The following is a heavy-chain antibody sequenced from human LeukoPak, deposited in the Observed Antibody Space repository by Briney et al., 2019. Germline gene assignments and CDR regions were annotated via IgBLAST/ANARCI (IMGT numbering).Heavy chain of an antibody. CDR3: GRDKAEAVYYFDY. CDR2: ISAYNGDT. J-gene: IGHJ4*02. D-gene: IGHD6-13*01. CDR1: GYSFTTFG. Sequence: GASVKVSCKASGYSFTTFGIGWVRQAPGQGLEWMGWISAYNGDTMYAQKFQDRVTMTTDTSTNTAYMDLRSLTSDDTAVYYCGRDKAEAVYYFDYWGQGTLVTVSS. V-gene: IGHV1-18*01.